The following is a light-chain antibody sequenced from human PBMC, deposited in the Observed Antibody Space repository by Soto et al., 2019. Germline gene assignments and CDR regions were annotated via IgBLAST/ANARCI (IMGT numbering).Light chain of an antibody. Sequence: QLVLTQPPSASGTPGQRVTISCSGSSSNVGGNAVNWYQQLPGAAPKVLIYKNNQRPSGVPDRFSGSKSGTSASLAISGLQSEDEADYSCASWDDSLNGFVFGSGTKLTVL. CDR1: SSNVGGNA. CDR2: KNN. CDR3: ASWDDSLNGFV. V-gene: IGLV1-44*01. J-gene: IGLJ1*01.